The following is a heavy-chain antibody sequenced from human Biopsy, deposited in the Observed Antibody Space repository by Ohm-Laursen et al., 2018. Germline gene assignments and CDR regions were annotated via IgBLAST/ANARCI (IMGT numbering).Heavy chain of an antibody. CDR1: GYSFTTYD. CDR3: ARGSPRRVSIFEASIYWFDT. Sequence: ASVKVSCKVSGYSFTTYDVNWVRQARGQGLEWMGWMIPNSGKTAYAQRFQGRVTLTMNTSTGTAYMELSGLRSEDTAVYYCARGSPRRVSIFEASIYWFDTWGQGTLVTVSS. V-gene: IGHV1-8*01. D-gene: IGHD6-6*01. J-gene: IGHJ5*02. CDR2: MIPNSGKT.